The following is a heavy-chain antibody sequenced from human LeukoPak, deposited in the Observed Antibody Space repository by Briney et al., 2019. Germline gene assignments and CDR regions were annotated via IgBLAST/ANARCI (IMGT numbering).Heavy chain of an antibody. D-gene: IGHD2-21*02. CDR3: AKGEYCGGDCYSFFDY. J-gene: IGHJ4*02. CDR2: ISGSGGTT. Sequence: PGGSLRLSCAASGFTFSSYALIWVRQAPGKGLEWVSAISGSGGTTLYTDSVKGRFTISRDNSKNTLYLQMNSLRAEDTAVYYCAKGEYCGGDCYSFFDYWGQGTLVTVSS. CDR1: GFTFSSYA. V-gene: IGHV3-23*01.